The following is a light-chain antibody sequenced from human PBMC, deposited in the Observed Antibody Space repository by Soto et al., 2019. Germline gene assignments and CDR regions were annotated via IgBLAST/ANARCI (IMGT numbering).Light chain of an antibody. V-gene: IGLV2-23*02. CDR1: SSDVGSYNL. J-gene: IGLJ3*02. Sequence: QSALTQPASVSGSPGQSITISCTGTSSDVGSYNLVSWYQQHPGKAPKLMIYEDNKRPSGVSNRFSGSKSGNTASLTISGLQAEDEADYYCCSYARSSTFWVFGGGTKLTVL. CDR3: CSYARSSTFWV. CDR2: EDN.